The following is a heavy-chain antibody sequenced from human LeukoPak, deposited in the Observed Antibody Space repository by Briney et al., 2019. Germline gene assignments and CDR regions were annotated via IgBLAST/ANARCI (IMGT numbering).Heavy chain of an antibody. Sequence: PGGSLRLSCAASGFTFSNYAMSWVRQAPGKGLEWVSIISGSAGSTYYADSVKGRFTISRDNSKNTLYLQMSSLRAEDTAVYYCAKKVGATYYHFDYWGQGTLVTVSS. J-gene: IGHJ4*02. CDR1: GFTFSNYA. CDR3: AKKVGATYYHFDY. CDR2: ISGSAGST. D-gene: IGHD1-26*01. V-gene: IGHV3-23*01.